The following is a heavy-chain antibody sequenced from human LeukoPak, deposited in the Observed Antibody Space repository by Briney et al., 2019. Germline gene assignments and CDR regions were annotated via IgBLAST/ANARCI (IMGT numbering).Heavy chain of an antibody. CDR2: ISSSSSYI. V-gene: IGHV3-21*01. D-gene: IGHD3-16*01. CDR3: TTRYEYYDYVWGSFLFDY. Sequence: PGGSQRLSCAASGFTFSSYSMNWVRQAPGKGLEWVSSISSSSSYIYYADSVKGRFTISRDNAKNSLYLQMYSLRAEDTAVYYCTTRYEYYDYVWGSFLFDYWGQGTLVTVSS. J-gene: IGHJ4*02. CDR1: GFTFSSYS.